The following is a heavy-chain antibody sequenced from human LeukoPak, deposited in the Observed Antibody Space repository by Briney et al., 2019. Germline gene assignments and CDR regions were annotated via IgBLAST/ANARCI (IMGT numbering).Heavy chain of an antibody. CDR2: IYSGGST. D-gene: IGHD3-3*01. CDR1: GFTVSSNY. Sequence: PGGSLRLSCAASGFTVSSNYMSWVRQAPRKGLEWVSVIYSGGSTYYADSVKGRFTISRDNSKNTLYLQMNSLRAEDTAVYYCARVGMILEWLLGTGYYGMDVWGQGTTVTVSS. V-gene: IGHV3-53*01. CDR3: ARVGMILEWLLGTGYYGMDV. J-gene: IGHJ6*02.